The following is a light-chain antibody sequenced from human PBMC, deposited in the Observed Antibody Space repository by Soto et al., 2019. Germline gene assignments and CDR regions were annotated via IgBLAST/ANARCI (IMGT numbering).Light chain of an antibody. CDR2: DAS. CDR1: QSVSTY. V-gene: IGKV3-11*01. Sequence: EIVLTQSPATLSLSPGERATLSCRASQSVSTYLAWYQQKPGQAPRLLIYDASNRATGIPARFSGSGYGTDFTLTISSLEPEDFAVYYCQQRTNWGRTFDQGTKVEIK. CDR3: QQRTNWGRT. J-gene: IGKJ1*01.